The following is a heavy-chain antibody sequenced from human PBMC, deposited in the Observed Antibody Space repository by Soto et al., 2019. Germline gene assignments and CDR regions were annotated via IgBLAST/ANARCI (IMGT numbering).Heavy chain of an antibody. V-gene: IGHV1-18*01. D-gene: IGHD3-22*01. CDR3: AIETYYYDSSGYDYFDY. Sequence: QVQLVQSGAEVKKPGASVKVSCKASGYTFTSYGISWVRQAPGQGLERTGWISAYNGNTNYAQKLQGRVTMTTDTSTSTAYMELRSLRSDDTAVYYCAIETYYYDSSGYDYFDYWGQGTLVTVSS. J-gene: IGHJ4*02. CDR2: ISAYNGNT. CDR1: GYTFTSYG.